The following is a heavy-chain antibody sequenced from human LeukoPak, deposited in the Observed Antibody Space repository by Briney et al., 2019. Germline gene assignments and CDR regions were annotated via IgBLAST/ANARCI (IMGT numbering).Heavy chain of an antibody. CDR3: ARGSDVLRYFDWLYYFDY. CDR2: INPSGGST. D-gene: IGHD3-9*01. CDR1: GYTLTSYY. Sequence: ASVKVSCKASGYTLTSYYMHWVRHAPGQGLEWMGIINPSGGSTSYAQKFQGRDTMTRDTSTSTVYMELSSLRSEDTAVYYCARGSDVLRYFDWLYYFDYWGQGTLVTVSS. J-gene: IGHJ4*02. V-gene: IGHV1-46*01.